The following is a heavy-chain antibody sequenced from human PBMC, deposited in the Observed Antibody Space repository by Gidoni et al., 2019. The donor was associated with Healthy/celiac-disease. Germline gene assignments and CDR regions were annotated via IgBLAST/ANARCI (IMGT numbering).Heavy chain of an antibody. CDR3: ASLKRGYDSSGYYSGIDY. J-gene: IGHJ4*02. D-gene: IGHD3-22*01. CDR2: SYPSGST. CDR1: GYSISSGYY. Sequence: QVQLQESGPGLVKPSETLSLTCAVSGYSISSGYYWGWIRQPPGKGLEWIGSSYPSGSTYYNPSLKSRVTISVDTSKNQFSLKLSSVTAADTAVYYCASLKRGYDSSGYYSGIDYWGQGTLVTVSS. V-gene: IGHV4-38-2*01.